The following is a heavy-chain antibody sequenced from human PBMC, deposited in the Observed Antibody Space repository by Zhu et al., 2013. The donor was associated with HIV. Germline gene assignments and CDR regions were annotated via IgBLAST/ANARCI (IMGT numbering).Heavy chain of an antibody. CDR3: ARSYHWYYYGSGSSGWFDP. CDR2: IIPIFGTA. Sequence: QVQLVQSGAEVKKPGSSVKVSCKASGGTFSSYAISWVRQAPGQGLEWMGGIIPIFGTANYAQKFQGRVTITADKSTSTAYMELSSLRSEDTAVYYCARSYHWYYYGSGSSGWFDPWGQGTLVTVXS. D-gene: IGHD3-10*01. V-gene: IGHV1-69*06. CDR1: GGTFSSYA. J-gene: IGHJ5*02.